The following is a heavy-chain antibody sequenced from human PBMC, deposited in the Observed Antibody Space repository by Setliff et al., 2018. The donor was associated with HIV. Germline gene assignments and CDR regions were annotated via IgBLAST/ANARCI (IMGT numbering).Heavy chain of an antibody. CDR2: IWYDGHDK. V-gene: IGHV3-33*01. CDR3: ARTMGHVYTAMLKYYYYYYMDV. J-gene: IGHJ6*03. CDR1: GFTFRTYG. D-gene: IGHD5-18*01. Sequence: PGGSLRLSCAASGFTFRTYGMHWVRQAPGKGLEWVAVIWYDGHDKYYADSVKGRFTISRDNSKNTLYLQMNSLRAEDTAVYYCARTMGHVYTAMLKYYYYYYMDVWGKGTTVTVSS.